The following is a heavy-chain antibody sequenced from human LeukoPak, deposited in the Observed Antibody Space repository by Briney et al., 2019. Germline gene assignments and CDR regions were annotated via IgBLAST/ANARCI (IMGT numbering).Heavy chain of an antibody. CDR3: ARGIRNQRWLQPPDDY. Sequence: PSETLSLTCTVSGGSISSSSYYWGWIRQPPGKGLEWIGSIYYSGSTYYNPSLKSRVTISVDTSKNQFSLKLSSVTAADTAVYYCARGIRNQRWLQPPDDYWGQGTLVTVSS. D-gene: IGHD5-24*01. V-gene: IGHV4-39*01. J-gene: IGHJ4*02. CDR2: IYYSGST. CDR1: GGSISSSSYY.